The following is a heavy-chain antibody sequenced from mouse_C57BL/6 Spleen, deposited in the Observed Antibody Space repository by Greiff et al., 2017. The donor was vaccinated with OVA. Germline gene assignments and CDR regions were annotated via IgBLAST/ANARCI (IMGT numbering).Heavy chain of an antibody. CDR2: IYPGSGNT. V-gene: IGHV1-76*01. CDR3: ARCDYGYYFDY. D-gene: IGHD2-4*01. CDR1: GYTFTDYY. Sequence: QVQLQQSGAELVRPGASVKLSCKASGYTFTDYYINWVKQRPGQGLEWIARIYPGSGNTYYNEKFKGKATLTAEKSSSTAYMQLSSLTSEDSAVYFCARCDYGYYFDYWGQGTTLTVSS. J-gene: IGHJ2*01.